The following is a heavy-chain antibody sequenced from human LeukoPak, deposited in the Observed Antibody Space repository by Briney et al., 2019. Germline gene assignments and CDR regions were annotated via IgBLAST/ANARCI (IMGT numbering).Heavy chain of an antibody. J-gene: IGHJ4*02. CDR1: GFTFSSYS. CDR3: ARDYDSSGYSPSY. CDR2: ISSSSSYI. Sequence: GGSLRLSCAATGFTFSSYSMNWVRQAPGKGLEWVSSISSSSSYIYYADSVKGRFTISRDNAKNSLYLQMNSLRAEGTAVYYCARDYDSSGYSPSYWGQGTLVTVSS. V-gene: IGHV3-21*01. D-gene: IGHD3-22*01.